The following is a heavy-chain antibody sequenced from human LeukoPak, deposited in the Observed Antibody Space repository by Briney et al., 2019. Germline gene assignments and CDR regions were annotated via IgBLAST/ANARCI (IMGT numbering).Heavy chain of an antibody. V-gene: IGHV4-39*07. J-gene: IGHJ3*02. CDR3: ASLYYFDSSGYYYGKADI. D-gene: IGHD3-22*01. CDR2: VYYSGST. CDR1: GGSINSDTYY. Sequence: SETLSLTCTVSGGSINSDTYYWGWIRQPPGKGLEWIATVYYSGSTYYNPSLKSRVTISVDTSKNQFSLKLSSVTAADTAVYYCASLYYFDSSGYYYGKADIWGQGTMVTVSS.